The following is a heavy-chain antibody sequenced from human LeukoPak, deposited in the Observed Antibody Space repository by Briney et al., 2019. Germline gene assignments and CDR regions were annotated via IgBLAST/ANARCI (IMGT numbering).Heavy chain of an antibody. D-gene: IGHD3-22*01. V-gene: IGHV5-51*01. J-gene: IGHJ3*02. Sequence: GESLKISCKVSGYSFTSYWIGWVRQMPGKGLECMGIIYPGDSDTRYSPSFQGQVTISADKSISTAYLQWSSLKASDTAMYYCARHSYYYDSSGYYHGDAFDIWGQGTMVTVSS. CDR1: GYSFTSYW. CDR3: ARHSYYYDSSGYYHGDAFDI. CDR2: IYPGDSDT.